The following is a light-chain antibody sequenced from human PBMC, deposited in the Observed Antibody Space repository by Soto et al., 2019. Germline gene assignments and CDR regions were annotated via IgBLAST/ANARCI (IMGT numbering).Light chain of an antibody. Sequence: DIQMTQSPSTLSASVGDTVIITCRASQSISSWLAWYQQKPGQAPKLLISKASSLESGVPSRFSGSGSGTECPLTISSLQPDACATYYCQLYNSYSLFGPGTKVDIK. CDR3: QLYNSYSL. CDR1: QSISSW. J-gene: IGKJ3*01. V-gene: IGKV1-5*03. CDR2: KAS.